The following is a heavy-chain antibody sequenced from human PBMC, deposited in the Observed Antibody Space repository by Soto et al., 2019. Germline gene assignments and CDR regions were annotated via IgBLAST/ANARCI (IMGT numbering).Heavy chain of an antibody. CDR1: GYTFSTYW. CDR2: IYPDDSET. V-gene: IGHV5-51*01. J-gene: IGHJ4*02. Sequence: PGESLKISCQGSGYTFSTYWIGWVRQMPGRGLEWMGIIYPDDSETRYSPSFQGLVTISVDKSTNSAYVQWSSLKASDTAIYYCARQKGPRRNSVPFDYWGQGTPVTVSS. D-gene: IGHD4-4*01. CDR3: ARQKGPRRNSVPFDY.